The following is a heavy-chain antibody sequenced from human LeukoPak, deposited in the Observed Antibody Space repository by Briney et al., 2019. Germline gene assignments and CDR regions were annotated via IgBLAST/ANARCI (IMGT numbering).Heavy chain of an antibody. Sequence: SETLSLTCSVSGGSINDIHWTWLRQPAGKGLEWIGRIYSSGATYYNPSLKSRVTISVDMSTNHFSLRLSSVTAADTAVYYCARRNSYYFMDVWGKGTAVTVSS. CDR3: ARRNSYYFMDV. D-gene: IGHD2/OR15-2a*01. V-gene: IGHV4-4*07. CDR1: GGSINDIH. CDR2: IYSSGAT. J-gene: IGHJ6*03.